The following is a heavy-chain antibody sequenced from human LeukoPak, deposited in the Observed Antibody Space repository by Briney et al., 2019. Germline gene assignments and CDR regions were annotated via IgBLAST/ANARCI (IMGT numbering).Heavy chain of an antibody. D-gene: IGHD3-16*01. CDR1: GFTFSSYE. J-gene: IGHJ4*02. V-gene: IGHV3-48*03. CDR2: ISSSGSTI. CDR3: ARIGGDYVLGVFDY. Sequence: PGGSLRLACAASGFTFSSYEMNWVRQAPGKGLEWVSYISSSGSTIYYADSVKGRFTISRDNAKNSLYLQMNSLRAEDTAVYYCARIGGDYVLGVFDYWGQGTLVTVSS.